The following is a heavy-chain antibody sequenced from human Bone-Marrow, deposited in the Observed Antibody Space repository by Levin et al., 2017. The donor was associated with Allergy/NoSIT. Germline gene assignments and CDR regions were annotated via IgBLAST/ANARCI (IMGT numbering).Heavy chain of an antibody. CDR1: GFTFSSYG. Sequence: LSLTCAASGFTFSSYGMHWVRQAPGKGLEWVAVIWYDGSNKYYADSVKGRFTISRDNSKNTLYLQMNSLRAEDTAVYYCARGVLPHDSQSTDGHYYGMDVWGQGTTVTVSS. D-gene: IGHD3-22*01. V-gene: IGHV3-33*01. J-gene: IGHJ6*02. CDR2: IWYDGSNK. CDR3: ARGVLPHDSQSTDGHYYGMDV.